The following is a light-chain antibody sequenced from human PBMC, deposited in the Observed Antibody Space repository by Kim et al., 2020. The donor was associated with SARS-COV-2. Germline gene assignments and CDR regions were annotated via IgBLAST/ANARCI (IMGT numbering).Light chain of an antibody. V-gene: IGLV2-11*03. J-gene: IGLJ1*01. Sequence: PGQSVTLSCPATSSVVGDYEYVSWYQQHPGKAPKLIIYQVNKRPSGVPDRFSGSKSGYRASLTISGLQADDEADYYCCSHAGTFYVFGPGTKVTVL. CDR3: CSHAGTFYV. CDR2: QVN. CDR1: SSVVGDYEY.